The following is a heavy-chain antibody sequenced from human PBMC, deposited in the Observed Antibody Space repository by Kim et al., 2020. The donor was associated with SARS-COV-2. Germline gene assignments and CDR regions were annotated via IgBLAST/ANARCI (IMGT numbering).Heavy chain of an antibody. D-gene: IGHD2-2*01. CDR1: GFTFSSYS. Sequence: GGSLRLSCAASGFTFSSYSMNWVRQAPGKGLEWVSSISSSSSYIYYADSVKGRFTISRDNAKNSLYLQMNSLRAEDTAVYYCASVVVVAAAMPVGYYGMDVWGQGTTVTVSS. CDR3: ASVVVVAAAMPVGYYGMDV. J-gene: IGHJ6*02. V-gene: IGHV3-21*01. CDR2: ISSSSSYI.